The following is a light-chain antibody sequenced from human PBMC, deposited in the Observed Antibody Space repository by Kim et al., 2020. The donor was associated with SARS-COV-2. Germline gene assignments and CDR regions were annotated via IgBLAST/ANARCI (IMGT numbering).Light chain of an antibody. V-gene: IGKV3-20*01. J-gene: IGKJ1*01. CDR2: AAS. CDR1: QTVSRNQ. CDR3: QQYGNSRT. Sequence: EIVLTQSPGTLSLSPGERATLSCRASQTVSRNQLAWYQQKPGQPPRLLIYAASRRATGIPDRFSGSGSGTDFSLTISRLEPEDCAVYYCQQYGNSRTFGQGTKVDIK.